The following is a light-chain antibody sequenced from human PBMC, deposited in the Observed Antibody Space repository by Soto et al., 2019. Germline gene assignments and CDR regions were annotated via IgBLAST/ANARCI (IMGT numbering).Light chain of an antibody. CDR2: AAS. V-gene: IGKV1-9*01. Sequence: DIPLTQSPSFLSASVGDRVTITCRASQGISSYLNWYQQKPGKAPKLLIYAASTLQSGVPTRFNGNGSGTEFTPTSTSLGPEDFATYYCQQLSSYPLTFGPGTKVDIQ. CDR1: QGISSY. J-gene: IGKJ3*01. CDR3: QQLSSYPLT.